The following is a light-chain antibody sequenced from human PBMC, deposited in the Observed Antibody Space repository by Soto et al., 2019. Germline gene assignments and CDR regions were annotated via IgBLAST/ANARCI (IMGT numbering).Light chain of an antibody. CDR1: SSNIGFAP. Sequence: QSVLTQPPSASGAPGQRVTIPCSGSSSNIGFAPVTWYQHLPGTAPKLLLFSYDQRPSGVTDRFSGSKSGTSASLAISGLQSEDEDDYYCASWDYSLNGWVFGGVTKLTVL. V-gene: IGLV1-44*01. J-gene: IGLJ3*02. CDR2: SYD. CDR3: ASWDYSLNGWV.